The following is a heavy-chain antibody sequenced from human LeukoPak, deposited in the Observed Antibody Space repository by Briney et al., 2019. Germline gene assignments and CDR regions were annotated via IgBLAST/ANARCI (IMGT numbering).Heavy chain of an antibody. D-gene: IGHD4-23*01. V-gene: IGHV1-18*01. J-gene: IGHJ4*02. Sequence: EASVKVSCKASGGTFSTQAINWVRQAPGQGLEWMGWISAYYGHTNYTQKLQGRVTMTTDTSTTTAYMELRSLRSDDTAVYYCARAYGGNSEVDYWGQGTLVTVSS. CDR1: GGTFSTQA. CDR2: ISAYYGHT. CDR3: ARAYGGNSEVDY.